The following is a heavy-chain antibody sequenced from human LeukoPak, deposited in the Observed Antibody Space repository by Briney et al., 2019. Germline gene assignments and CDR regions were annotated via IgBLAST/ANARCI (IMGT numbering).Heavy chain of an antibody. Sequence: GGSLRLSCAASGFTFSSYAMHWVRQAPGKGLEWVAVISYDGSNKYYADSVKGRFTISRDNSKNTLYLQMNSLRAEDTAVYYCARDAVDTANAVWGQGTTVTVSS. J-gene: IGHJ6*02. V-gene: IGHV3-30*04. D-gene: IGHD5-18*01. CDR3: ARDAVDTANAV. CDR2: ISYDGSNK. CDR1: GFTFSSYA.